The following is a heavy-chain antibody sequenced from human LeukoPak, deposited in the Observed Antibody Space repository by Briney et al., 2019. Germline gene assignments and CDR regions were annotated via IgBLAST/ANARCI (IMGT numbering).Heavy chain of an antibody. CDR2: IYYSGST. CDR1: GGSMSSYY. J-gene: IGHJ6*02. V-gene: IGHV4-59*01. D-gene: IGHD6-13*01. CDR3: ARAPSVAAAGTYYYYGMDV. Sequence: SETLSLTCTVSGGSMSSYYWSWIRQPPGKGLEWIGYIYYSGSTNYNPSLKSRVTISVDTSKNQFSLKLSSVTAADTAVYYCARAPSVAAAGTYYYYGMDVWGQGTTVTVSS.